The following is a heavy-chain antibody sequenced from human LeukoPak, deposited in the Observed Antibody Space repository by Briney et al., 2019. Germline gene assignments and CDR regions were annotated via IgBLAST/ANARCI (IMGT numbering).Heavy chain of an antibody. D-gene: IGHD2-2*02. Sequence: GASVKVSCKASGYTFTGHYMHWVRQAPGQGFEKVGRINPNSGGINYAQKFQGRVTMTRDTSISTAYMELSRLRSDDTAVYYCARDRWDKGTAIPGGDWGQGTLVTVSS. CDR2: INPNSGGI. J-gene: IGHJ4*02. CDR3: ARDRWDKGTAIPGGD. CDR1: GYTFTGHY. V-gene: IGHV1-2*06.